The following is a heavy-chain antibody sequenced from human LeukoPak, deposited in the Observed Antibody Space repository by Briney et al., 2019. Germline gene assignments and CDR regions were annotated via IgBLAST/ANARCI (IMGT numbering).Heavy chain of an antibody. D-gene: IGHD1-26*01. CDR3: ARSGGTWSYNY. V-gene: IGHV4-59*01. CDR1: GGSISNYY. J-gene: IGHJ4*02. CDR2: VYNSGST. Sequence: SETLSLTCTVSGGSISNYYWGWIRQPPGKGLEWLGYVYNSGSTHYNPSLKSRVTISADTSKNQFSLTLTSVTAADTAVYYCARSGGTWSYNYWGQGTLVTVSS.